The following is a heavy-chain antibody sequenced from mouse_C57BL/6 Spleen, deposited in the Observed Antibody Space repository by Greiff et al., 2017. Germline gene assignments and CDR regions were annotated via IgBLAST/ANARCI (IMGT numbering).Heavy chain of an antibody. D-gene: IGHD5-2*01. CDR3: ARNEYGTFAY. J-gene: IGHJ3*01. CDR1: GYTFTSYW. Sequence: QVQLQQPGAELVRPGSSVTLSCKASGYTFTSYWMDWVKQRPGQGLEWIGNIYPSDSETHYNQKFKDKATLTVDKSSSTAYMQLSSLTSEDSAVYYCARNEYGTFAYWGQGTLVTVSA. CDR2: IYPSDSET. V-gene: IGHV1-61*01.